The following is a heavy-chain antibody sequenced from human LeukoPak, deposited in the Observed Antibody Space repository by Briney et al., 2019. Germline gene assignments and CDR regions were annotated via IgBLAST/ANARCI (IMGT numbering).Heavy chain of an antibody. V-gene: IGHV3-15*01. CDR2: IKSEIDGGTT. CDR3: TTDVINVGQRLPDGLFDY. D-gene: IGHD6-25*01. CDR1: GFTFTNAW. Sequence: PGGSLRLSCATSGFTFTNAWMSWVRQAPGKGLEWVGRIKSEIDGGTTDYATPVKGRFTISRDDSRDMLYLQMNSLKTEDTAIYYCTTDVINVGQRLPDGLFDYWGQGTLVTVSS. J-gene: IGHJ4*02.